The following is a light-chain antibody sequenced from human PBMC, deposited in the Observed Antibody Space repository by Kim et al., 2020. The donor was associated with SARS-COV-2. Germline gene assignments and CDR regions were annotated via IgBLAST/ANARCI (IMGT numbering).Light chain of an antibody. Sequence: GDIVTITCRASQSINNWVAWYQQKPGKAPNLLISDASSLKSGGPSRFSGSGSGTVFTLTISSLQPDDFATYYCQQYTSYSITFGQGTRLEIK. V-gene: IGKV1-5*01. CDR1: QSINNW. J-gene: IGKJ5*01. CDR2: DAS. CDR3: QQYTSYSIT.